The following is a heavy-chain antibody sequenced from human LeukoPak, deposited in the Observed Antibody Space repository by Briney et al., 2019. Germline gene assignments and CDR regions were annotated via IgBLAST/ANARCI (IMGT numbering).Heavy chain of an antibody. J-gene: IGHJ4*02. Sequence: RTSETLSLTCAVSFGSLSDYNWSWLRQSPEKGLEWIGEITDSATTHYNPSLETRVTISIDTAKRQFSLRLTSLTAADTAVYYCARGLDLDGLASWAQGTLVTVSS. CDR1: FGSLSDYN. CDR3: ARGLDLDGLAS. CDR2: ITDSATT. V-gene: IGHV4-34*01. D-gene: IGHD1-1*01.